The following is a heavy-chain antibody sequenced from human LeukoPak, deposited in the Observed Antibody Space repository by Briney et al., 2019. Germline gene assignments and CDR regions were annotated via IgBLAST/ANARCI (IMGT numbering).Heavy chain of an antibody. Sequence: GGSLRLSCAASGFTFSSYTMNWVRQAPGKGLEWVSSISSSSSYIYYADSVKGRFTISRDNAKNSLYLQMNSLRAEDTAVYYCARDELWSGSAVGYWGQGTLVTVSS. V-gene: IGHV3-21*01. J-gene: IGHJ4*02. CDR2: ISSSSSYI. D-gene: IGHD3-3*01. CDR1: GFTFSSYT. CDR3: ARDELWSGSAVGY.